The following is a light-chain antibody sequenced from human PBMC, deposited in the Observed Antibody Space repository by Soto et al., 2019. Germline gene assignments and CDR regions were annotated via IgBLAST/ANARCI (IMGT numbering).Light chain of an antibody. Sequence: IVMTQSPATLSLSPGERATLSCRASQNVNRNLAWYQQRPGQAPRLLVYRASTTATGIPDRFTGSRSGTEFTLTISSLQSEDVAVYYCQQYNNWPPWTFGQGTKVDIK. CDR2: RAS. CDR3: QQYNNWPPWT. V-gene: IGKV3-15*01. J-gene: IGKJ1*01. CDR1: QNVNRN.